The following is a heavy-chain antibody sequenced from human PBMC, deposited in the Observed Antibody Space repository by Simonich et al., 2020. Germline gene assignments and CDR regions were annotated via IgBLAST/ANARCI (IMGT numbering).Heavy chain of an antibody. CDR2: INHSGST. D-gene: IGHD3-9*01. CDR3: ARCGLVNYDILTGYHNWFDP. V-gene: IGHV4-34*01. J-gene: IGHJ5*02. Sequence: QVQLQQWGAGLLKPSETLSLTCAVYGGSFRGYYWSWIRQPPGKGMGGMGEINHSGSTTYTPSLKGGVTISVDTSNNQFSLKLSSVTAADTAVYYCARCGLVNYDILTGYHNWFDPWGQGTLVTVSS. CDR1: GGSFRGYY.